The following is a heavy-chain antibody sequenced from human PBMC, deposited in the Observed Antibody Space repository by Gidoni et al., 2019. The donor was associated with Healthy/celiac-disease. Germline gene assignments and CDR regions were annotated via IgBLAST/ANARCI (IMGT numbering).Heavy chain of an antibody. D-gene: IGHD6-25*01. Sequence: EVQLVESGGGLVKPGGSLRLSCAASGFTFSRYSMNWVRQAPGKGLEWVSSISSSSSYIYYADSVKGRFTISRDNAKNSLYLQMNSLRAEDTAVYYCASLISSGDYYYYGMDVWGQGTTVTVSS. J-gene: IGHJ6*02. CDR3: ASLISSGDYYYYGMDV. CDR2: ISSSSSYI. CDR1: GFTFSRYS. V-gene: IGHV3-21*01.